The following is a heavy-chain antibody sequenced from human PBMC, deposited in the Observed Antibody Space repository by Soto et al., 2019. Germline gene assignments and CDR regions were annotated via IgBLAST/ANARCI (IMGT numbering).Heavy chain of an antibody. V-gene: IGHV1-45*02. CDR2: ITPFNGNT. Sequence: SEKVSCKGSGNTFTYVYLHWVRQARGQALEWMGWITPFNGNTKYAQKFQDRVTFTGDTSLNTACMELSSLRSDDTAMFYCASGRYDASGYLDYWGQGTLVTVSS. D-gene: IGHD3-22*01. J-gene: IGHJ4*02. CDR3: ASGRYDASGYLDY. CDR1: GNTFTYVY.